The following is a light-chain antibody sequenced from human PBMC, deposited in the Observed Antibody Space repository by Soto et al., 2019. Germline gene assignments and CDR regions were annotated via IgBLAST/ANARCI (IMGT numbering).Light chain of an antibody. CDR3: CSFTVSATYV. J-gene: IGLJ1*01. CDR2: DVS. V-gene: IGLV2-14*03. Sequence: QSVLTQPASVSGSPGQSITISCTGTSSDIGGYNHVSWYQQHPGKAPKVMIYDVSNRPSGISNRFSGSKSGNTASLTISGLQADDDADYYCCSFTVSATYVFGTGTKVTVL. CDR1: SSDIGGYNH.